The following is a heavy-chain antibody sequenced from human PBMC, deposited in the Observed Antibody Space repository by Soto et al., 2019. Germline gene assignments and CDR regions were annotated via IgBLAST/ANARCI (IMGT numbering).Heavy chain of an antibody. CDR3: AKASGYCSSSSCREIYYYYGMDV. V-gene: IGHV3-30*18. CDR2: ISYDGGNK. Sequence: QVQLEESGGGVVQPGRSLRLSCAASGFTFSNYGMHWVRQAPGKGLEWVAVISYDGGNKYYADSVKGRFTISRDNSKNTLSLQMNSLRAEDTAVYYCAKASGYCSSSSCREIYYYYGMDVWGQGTTVTVSS. J-gene: IGHJ6*02. D-gene: IGHD2-2*01. CDR1: GFTFSNYG.